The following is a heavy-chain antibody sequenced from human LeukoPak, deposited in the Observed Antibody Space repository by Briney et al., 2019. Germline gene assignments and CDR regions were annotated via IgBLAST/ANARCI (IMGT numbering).Heavy chain of an antibody. J-gene: IGHJ3*02. D-gene: IGHD3-3*01. CDR2: IKSKTDGGTT. V-gene: IGHV3-15*01. Sequence: PGGSLRLSCAASGFTFSNAWMSWVRQAPGKGLEWVGRIKSKTDGGTTDYAAPVKGRFTISRDDSKNTLYLQMNSLKTEDTAVYYCTTAITIFGVVGDGDAFDIWGQGTMVTVSS. CDR1: GFTFSNAW. CDR3: TTAITIFGVVGDGDAFDI.